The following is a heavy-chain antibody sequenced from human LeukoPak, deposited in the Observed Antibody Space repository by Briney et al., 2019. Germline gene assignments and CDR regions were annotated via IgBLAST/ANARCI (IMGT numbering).Heavy chain of an antibody. CDR1: GFTFSSYG. CDR2: IRYDGSNK. D-gene: IGHD2-21*01. Sequence: AGGSLRLSCVASGFTFSSYGMHWVRQAPGKGLEWVAFIRYDGSNKYYTDSVKGRFTISRDNSKNTLYLQMNSLRAEDTAVYYCAKDVWGYYGGDCSFDYWGQGTLVTVSS. V-gene: IGHV3-30*02. CDR3: AKDVWGYYGGDCSFDY. J-gene: IGHJ4*02.